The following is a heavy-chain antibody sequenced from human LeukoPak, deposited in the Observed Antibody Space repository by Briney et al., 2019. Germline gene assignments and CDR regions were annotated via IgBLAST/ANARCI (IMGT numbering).Heavy chain of an antibody. J-gene: IGHJ4*02. Sequence: ETLSLTCAVYGGSFSDYYWSWIRQAPGKGLEWVANIKQDGSEKYYVDSVKGRFTISRDNAKNSLYLQMNSLRAEDTAVYYCARRWELLREFDYWGQGTLVTVSS. V-gene: IGHV3-7*01. CDR2: IKQDGSEK. CDR3: ARRWELLREFDY. D-gene: IGHD1-26*01. CDR1: GGSFSDYY.